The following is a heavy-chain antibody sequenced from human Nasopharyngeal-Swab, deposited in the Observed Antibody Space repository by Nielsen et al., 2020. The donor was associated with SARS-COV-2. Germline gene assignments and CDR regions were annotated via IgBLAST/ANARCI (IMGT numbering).Heavy chain of an antibody. D-gene: IGHD6-19*01. CDR3: ARVEAGYSSGGPYYYYGMDV. Sequence: ASVKVSCKASGYTFTTHAISWVRQAPGQGLEWMGWISTYNGNTNYAQKLQGRVTMTTDTSTSTAYMELSSLRSEDTAVYYCARVEAGYSSGGPYYYYGMDVWGQGTTVTVSS. CDR2: ISTYNGNT. V-gene: IGHV1-18*01. CDR1: GYTFTTHA. J-gene: IGHJ6*02.